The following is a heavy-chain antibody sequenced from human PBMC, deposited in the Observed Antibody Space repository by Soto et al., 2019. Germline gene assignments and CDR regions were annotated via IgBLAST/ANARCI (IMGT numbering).Heavy chain of an antibody. V-gene: IGHV3-53*01. CDR2: IYSGGST. CDR3: ARGPHVGISTS. J-gene: IGHJ4*02. CDR1: GFNVSSNY. Sequence: EVQLVESGGGLIQPGGSLRLSCAASGFNVSSNYMSWVRQAPGKGLEWLSVIYSGGSTYYAESVKGRFTLSRDNSKNTLNLQMNALRVEDTAVYYCARGPHVGISTSWGQGTLVTVSS. D-gene: IGHD2-2*01.